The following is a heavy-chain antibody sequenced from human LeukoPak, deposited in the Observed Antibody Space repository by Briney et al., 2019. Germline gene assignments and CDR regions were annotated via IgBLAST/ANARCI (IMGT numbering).Heavy chain of an antibody. CDR2: IHYGGST. J-gene: IGHJ5*02. D-gene: IGHD3-10*01. CDR3: ARDLSLSMVRGIIISGFDP. V-gene: IGHV4-61*08. Sequence: SETLSLTCTVSGGSISGDYYWTWFRQPPGKGLEWIGFIHYGGSTNYSPSLKSRVTISVDTSKNQFSLKLTSVTAADTAVYYCARDLSLSMVRGIIISGFDPWGQGTLVTVSS. CDR1: GGSISGDYY.